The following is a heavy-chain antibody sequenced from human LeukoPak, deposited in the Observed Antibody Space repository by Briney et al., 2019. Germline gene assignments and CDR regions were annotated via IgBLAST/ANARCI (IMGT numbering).Heavy chain of an antibody. Sequence: GASVKVSCKASGYTFTSYDINWVRQATGQGLEWMGWMNPNSGNTGYAQKFQGRVTMTRNTSISTAYMELSSLRSEDTAVYYCARAYEGWGSYRRLAFDIWGQGTMVTVSS. D-gene: IGHD1-26*01. J-gene: IGHJ3*02. V-gene: IGHV1-8*01. CDR3: ARAYEGWGSYRRLAFDI. CDR1: GYTFTSYD. CDR2: MNPNSGNT.